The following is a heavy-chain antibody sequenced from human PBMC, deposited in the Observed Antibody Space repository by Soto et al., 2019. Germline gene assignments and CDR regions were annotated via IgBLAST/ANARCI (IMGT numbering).Heavy chain of an antibody. CDR3: VKDTYLLVGATHFDF. J-gene: IGHJ4*02. D-gene: IGHD1-26*01. Sequence: EVQLVESGGGLVQPGRSLSLSCAASGFNFDDYAMHRVRQPPGKGLEGVAGISWNGESVSYADSVKGRFTISRDNAKNTLSLHMASLRAEDTAFYYCVKDTYLLVGATHFDFWGQGSLVTVSS. CDR2: ISWNGESV. CDR1: GFNFDDYA. V-gene: IGHV3-9*01.